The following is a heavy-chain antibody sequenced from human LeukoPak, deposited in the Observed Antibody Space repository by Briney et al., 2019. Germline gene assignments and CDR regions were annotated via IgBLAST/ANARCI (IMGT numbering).Heavy chain of an antibody. J-gene: IGHJ4*02. D-gene: IGHD3-22*01. CDR3: ARGYYDSSGYIDY. Sequence: PGGSLRLSCAASGFTLSSNYMRWVRQAPGKGLEWVSVIYSGGSTYYADSMKGRFTISRDNSKNTLYLQMNSLPAEDAAVYYCARGYYDSSGYIDYWGQGTLVTVSS. CDR2: IYSGGST. CDR1: GFTLSSNY. V-gene: IGHV3-53*01.